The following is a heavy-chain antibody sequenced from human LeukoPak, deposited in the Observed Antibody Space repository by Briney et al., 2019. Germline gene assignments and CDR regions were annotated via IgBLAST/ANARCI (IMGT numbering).Heavy chain of an antibody. D-gene: IGHD6-6*01. CDR3: AREAVRKTKYSSSPYYFDY. Sequence: KTSETLSLTCTVSGGSISSYYWSWIRQPAGKGLEWIGRIYTSGSTNYNPSLKSRVTMSVDTSKNQFSLKLSSVTAADTAVYYCAREAVRKTKYSSSPYYFDYWGQGTLVTVSS. CDR2: IYTSGST. J-gene: IGHJ4*02. CDR1: GGSISSYY. V-gene: IGHV4-4*07.